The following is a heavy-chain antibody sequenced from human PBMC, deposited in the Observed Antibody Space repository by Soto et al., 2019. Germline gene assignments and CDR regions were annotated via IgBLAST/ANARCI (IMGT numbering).Heavy chain of an antibody. CDR3: ARDIYGGNCCDAFDS. V-gene: IGHV1-18*01. CDR2: ISPYNGKT. Sequence: QAQLAQSGAEVKKPGASVNISCKASGYTFTNYGFIWVRQAPGHGLEWVGWISPYNGKTEYAQKFQGRVTMTRDKPTSTAYMELRSLRSDDTAVDYCARDIYGGNCCDAFDSWGQGTMVTVSS. CDR1: GYTFTNYG. J-gene: IGHJ3*02. D-gene: IGHD2-15*01.